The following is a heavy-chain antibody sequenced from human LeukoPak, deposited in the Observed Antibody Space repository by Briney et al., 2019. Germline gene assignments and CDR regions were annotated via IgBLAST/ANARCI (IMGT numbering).Heavy chain of an antibody. J-gene: IGHJ4*02. CDR1: GYSISSGYY. V-gene: IGHV4-38-2*02. CDR3: ARVGQRYGKGRYFDY. Sequence: SETLSLTCTVSGYSISSGYYWGWIRQTPGKGLEWIGTIYHSGSTYYNPSLKSRVTISIDTSKNQFSLKLSPVTAADTAVYYCARVGQRYGKGRYFDYWGQGTLVTVSS. CDR2: IYHSGST. D-gene: IGHD1-1*01.